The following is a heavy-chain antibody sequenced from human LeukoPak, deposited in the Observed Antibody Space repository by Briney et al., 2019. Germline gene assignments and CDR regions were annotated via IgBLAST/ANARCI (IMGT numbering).Heavy chain of an antibody. J-gene: IGHJ4*02. Sequence: GGSLRLSCAASGFTFSSSWMRWVRQAPGKGLEWVANIKEDGSEKYYVDSVKGRFTISRDNAKNSLYLQMNSLRAEDTAVYYCARDIGRDGFDYWGQGTLVTVSS. CDR2: IKEDGSEK. CDR1: GFTFSSSW. V-gene: IGHV3-7*04. CDR3: ARDIGRDGFDY. D-gene: IGHD5-24*01.